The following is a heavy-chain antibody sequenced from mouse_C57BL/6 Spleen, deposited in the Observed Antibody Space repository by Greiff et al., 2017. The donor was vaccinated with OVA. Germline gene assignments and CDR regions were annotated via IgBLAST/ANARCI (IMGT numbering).Heavy chain of an antibody. D-gene: IGHD2-5*01. CDR3: ARGAYYSNYPDV. J-gene: IGHJ1*03. CDR1: GYAFSSYW. Sequence: VKLQESGAELVKPGASVKISCKASGYAFSSYWMNWVKQRPGKGLEWIGQIYPGDGDTNYNGKFKGKATLTADKSSSTAYMQLSSLTSEDSAVYFCARGAYYSNYPDVWGTGTTVTVSA. V-gene: IGHV1-80*01. CDR2: IYPGDGDT.